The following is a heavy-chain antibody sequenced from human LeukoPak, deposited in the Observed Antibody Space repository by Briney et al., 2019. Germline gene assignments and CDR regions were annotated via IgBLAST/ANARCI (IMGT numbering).Heavy chain of an antibody. CDR2: INHSGST. Sequence: SETLSLTCAVYGGSFSGYYWSWIRQPPGKGLEWIGEINHSGSTNYNPSLKSRVTISVDTSKNQFSLKLSSVTAADTAEYYCARARGITMVRGAICFDYWGQGTLVTVSS. CDR1: GGSFSGYY. J-gene: IGHJ4*02. CDR3: ARARGITMVRGAICFDY. D-gene: IGHD3-10*01. V-gene: IGHV4-34*01.